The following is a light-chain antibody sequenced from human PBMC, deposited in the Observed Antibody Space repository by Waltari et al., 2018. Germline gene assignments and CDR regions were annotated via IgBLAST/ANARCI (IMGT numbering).Light chain of an antibody. CDR2: DAS. V-gene: IGKV3-20*01. J-gene: IGKJ1*01. Sequence: DIVLTQSPGTLSLSPGERATLSCRASQSVSKYLAWYQQKVCQPPSLLIYDASTRATGIPDRFIGGGFWTDYSLTISRLEPEDFAVYYCQKYGTLPATFGQGTKVEI. CDR1: QSVSKY. CDR3: QKYGTLPAT.